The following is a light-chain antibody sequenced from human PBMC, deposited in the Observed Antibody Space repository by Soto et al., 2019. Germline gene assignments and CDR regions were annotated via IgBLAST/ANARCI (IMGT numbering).Light chain of an antibody. V-gene: IGKV3-20*01. J-gene: IGKJ4*01. CDR1: QSVSSSY. CDR3: QQWEGSPRLT. Sequence: EIVLTQSPGTLSLSPGERATLSCRASQSVSSSYLAWYQQKPGQAPRLLINGASSRATGIPDRFSGSGAGTDFTLIFSRLEPEDFAVYYCQQWEGSPRLTCGGGTKLEIK. CDR2: GAS.